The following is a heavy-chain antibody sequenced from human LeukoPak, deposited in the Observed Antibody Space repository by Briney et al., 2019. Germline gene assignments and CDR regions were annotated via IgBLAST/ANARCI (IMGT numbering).Heavy chain of an antibody. Sequence: PSETLSLTCTVSGGSISSYYWSWIRQPPGKGLERIWYIYYSGSTNYNPSLKSRVTISVDTSKNQFSLKLSSVTAADTAVYYCATEKLAAAGKFDYWGQGTLVTVSS. J-gene: IGHJ4*02. V-gene: IGHV4-59*01. CDR2: IYYSGST. CDR3: ATEKLAAAGKFDY. D-gene: IGHD6-13*01. CDR1: GGSISSYY.